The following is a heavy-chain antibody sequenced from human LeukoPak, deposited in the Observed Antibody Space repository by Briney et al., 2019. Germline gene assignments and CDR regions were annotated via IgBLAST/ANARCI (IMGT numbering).Heavy chain of an antibody. D-gene: IGHD2-8*01. V-gene: IGHV3-30*04. J-gene: IGHJ3*02. CDR3: ARAYCTPTACHAFDI. Sequence: GRSLRLACAASGFTFTSYAMHWVRQAPGKGLEWLSVISYDSSNKYYADSVRGRFTISRGNSKNTLYLQMNSLRAEDTAVYTCARAYCTPTACHAFDIWGQGTVVAVSS. CDR2: ISYDSSNK. CDR1: GFTFTSYA.